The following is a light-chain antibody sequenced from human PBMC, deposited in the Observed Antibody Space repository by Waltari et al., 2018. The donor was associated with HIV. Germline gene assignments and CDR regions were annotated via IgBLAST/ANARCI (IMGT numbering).Light chain of an antibody. V-gene: IGLV2-14*01. CDR1: RSDLGGYNF. J-gene: IGLJ1*01. Sequence: QSALTQPASVSGSPGPSITISCTGTRSDLGGYNFCPWYQQNPGKAPRLILYEVNNRTSGISYRFSGSKSGNTASLTISGLQAEDEADYYCNSYTVSRTYVFGTGTRVTVL. CDR2: EVN. CDR3: NSYTVSRTYV.